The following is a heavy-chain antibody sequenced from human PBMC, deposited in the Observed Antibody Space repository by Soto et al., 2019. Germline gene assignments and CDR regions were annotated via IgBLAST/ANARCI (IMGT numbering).Heavy chain of an antibody. V-gene: IGHV1-46*01. CDR1: GYTFTSYY. CDR3: ARAPRKLWFGGIPDNVHYYYGMDV. D-gene: IGHD3-10*01. J-gene: IGHJ6*02. CDR2: INPSGGST. Sequence: QVQLVQSGAEVKKPGASVKVSCKASGYTFTSYYMHWVRQAPGQGLEWMGIINPSGGSTSYAQKFQGRVTMTRDTSTSTVYMELSSLRSEDTAVYYCARAPRKLWFGGIPDNVHYYYGMDVWGQGTTVTVSS.